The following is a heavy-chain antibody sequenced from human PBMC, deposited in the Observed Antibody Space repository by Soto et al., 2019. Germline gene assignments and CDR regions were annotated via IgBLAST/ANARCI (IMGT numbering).Heavy chain of an antibody. CDR3: AKDVTVLRFLEWFDYYYYYGMDV. J-gene: IGHJ6*02. CDR2: ISYDGSNK. D-gene: IGHD3-3*01. Sequence: PGGSLRLSCAASGFTFSSYGMHWVRQAPGKGLEWVAVISYDGSNKYYADSVKGRFTISRDNSKNTLYLQMNSLRAEDTAVYYCAKDVTVLRFLEWFDYYYYYGMDVWGQGTTVTVSS. CDR1: GFTFSSYG. V-gene: IGHV3-30*18.